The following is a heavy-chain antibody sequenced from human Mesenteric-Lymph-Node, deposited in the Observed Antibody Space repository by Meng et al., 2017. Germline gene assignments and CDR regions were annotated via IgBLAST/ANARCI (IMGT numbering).Heavy chain of an antibody. CDR2: INHSGST. J-gene: IGHJ4*02. V-gene: IGHV4-34*01. D-gene: IGHD1-26*01. CDR3: ARDAWEESPTLDY. Sequence: SETLSLTCAVYGGSFSGYYWSWIRQPPGKGLEWIGEINHSGSTNYNPSLKSRVTISVDTSKNQFSLKLSSVTAADTAVYYCARDAWEESPTLDYWGQGTLVTVSS. CDR1: GGSFSGYY.